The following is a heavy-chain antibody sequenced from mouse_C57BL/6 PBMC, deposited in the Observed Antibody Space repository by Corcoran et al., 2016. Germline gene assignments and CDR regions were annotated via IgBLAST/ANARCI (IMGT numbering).Heavy chain of an antibody. CDR3: ANYYGSSSWFAY. CDR1: GYTFTSYG. CDR2: IYPRSGNT. D-gene: IGHD1-1*01. J-gene: IGHJ3*01. Sequence: QVQLQQSGAELARPGASVKLSCKASGYTFTSYGISWVKQRTGQCLEWIGEIYPRSGNTYYNEKFKGKATLTADKSSSTAYMELRSLTSEDSAVYFCANYYGSSSWFAYWGQGTLVTVSA. V-gene: IGHV1-81*01.